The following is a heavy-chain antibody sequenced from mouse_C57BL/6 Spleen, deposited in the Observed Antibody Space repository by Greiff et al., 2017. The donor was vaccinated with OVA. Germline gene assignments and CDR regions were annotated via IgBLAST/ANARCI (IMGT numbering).Heavy chain of an antibody. V-gene: IGHV1-80*01. CDR1: GYAFSSYW. D-gene: IGHD1-1*01. CDR3: ARSTTGYAMDY. J-gene: IGHJ4*01. Sequence: QVQLQQSGAELVKPGASVKISCKASGYAFSSYWMNWVKQRPGKGLEWIGQIYPGDGDTNYNGKFKGKATLTADKSSSTAYMQLSSLTSEDSAVYFYARSTTGYAMDYWGQGTSVTVSS. CDR2: IYPGDGDT.